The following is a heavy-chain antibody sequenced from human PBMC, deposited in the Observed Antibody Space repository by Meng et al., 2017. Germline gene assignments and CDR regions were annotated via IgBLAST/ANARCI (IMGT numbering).Heavy chain of an antibody. CDR2: ISYVGSNK. CDR1: GFTFSSYA. Sequence: GRSLRLSCAASGFTFSSYAMHWVRQAPGKGLEWVAVISYVGSNKYYADSVKGRFTISRDNSKNTLYLQMNSLRAEDTAVYYCARDNRLQLWLNYYYYGMDVWGQGTTVTVSS. V-gene: IGHV3-30*04. CDR3: ARDNRLQLWLNYYYYGMDV. D-gene: IGHD5-18*01. J-gene: IGHJ6*02.